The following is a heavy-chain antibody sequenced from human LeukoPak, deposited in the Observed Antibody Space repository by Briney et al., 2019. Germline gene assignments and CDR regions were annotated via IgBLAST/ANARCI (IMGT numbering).Heavy chain of an antibody. V-gene: IGHV4-61*02. D-gene: IGHD3-22*01. CDR2: IYTSGST. CDR1: GGSISSGSYY. CDR3: ATSPIYYDSSGYLGY. J-gene: IGHJ4*02. Sequence: KPSETLSLTCPVSGGSISSGSYYWSWIRQPAGKGLEWIGRIYTSGSTNYNPSLKNRVTISVDTSKNQFSLKLSSVTAADTAVYYCATSPIYYDSSGYLGYWGQGTLVTVSS.